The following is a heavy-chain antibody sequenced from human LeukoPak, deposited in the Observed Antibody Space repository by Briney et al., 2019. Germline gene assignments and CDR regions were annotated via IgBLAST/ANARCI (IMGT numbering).Heavy chain of an antibody. V-gene: IGHV1-69*11. CDR3: ARPYGPGNYINLGLDF. CDR2: TVPVLATT. J-gene: IGHJ4*02. D-gene: IGHD3-10*01. Sequence: ASVKVSCKASGVTLNDYAISWVRQAPGQGLEWMGRTVPVLATTTYAQKFQGRVMITADESTSTVHMELSSLTAEDTALYYCARPYGPGNYINLGLDFWGQGTLVTVS. CDR1: GVTLNDYA.